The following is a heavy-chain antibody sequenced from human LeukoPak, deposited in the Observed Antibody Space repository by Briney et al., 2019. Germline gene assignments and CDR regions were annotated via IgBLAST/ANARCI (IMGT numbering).Heavy chain of an antibody. CDR2: ISSNGGST. Sequence: GGSLRLSCSASGFTFSSYAMHWVRQAPGKGLEYASAISSNGGSTYYADSVKGRFTISRDNSKNTLYLQMSSLRAEDTAVYYCAKDLGGGSGCYDLWGRGTLVTVSS. J-gene: IGHJ2*01. D-gene: IGHD6-19*01. CDR1: GFTFSSYA. CDR3: AKDLGGGSGCYDL. V-gene: IGHV3-64D*09.